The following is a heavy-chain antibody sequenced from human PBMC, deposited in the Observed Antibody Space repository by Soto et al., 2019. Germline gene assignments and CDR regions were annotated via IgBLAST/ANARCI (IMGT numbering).Heavy chain of an antibody. CDR1: GFTFSSYS. CDR2: ISGSGGST. J-gene: IGHJ5*02. CDR3: AKDPSYYYGSGSNWFDP. Sequence: RGSLXLSCAASGFTFSSYSMSWVRQAPGKGLEWVSAISGSGGSTYYADSVKGRFTISRDNSKNTLYLQMNSLRAEDTAVYYCAKDPSYYYGSGSNWFDPWGQGSLVTVCS. D-gene: IGHD3-10*01. V-gene: IGHV3-23*01.